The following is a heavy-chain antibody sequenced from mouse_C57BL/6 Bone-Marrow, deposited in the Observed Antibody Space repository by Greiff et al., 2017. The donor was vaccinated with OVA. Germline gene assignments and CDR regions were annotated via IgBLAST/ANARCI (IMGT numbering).Heavy chain of an antibody. CDR1: GFTFSSYA. D-gene: IGHD1-1*02. CDR3: ARGMVGAWFAY. V-gene: IGHV5-4*03. CDR2: ISDGGSYT. Sequence: EVMLVESGGGLVKPGGSLKLSCAASGFTFSSYAMSWVRQTPEQRLEWVATISDGGSYTYYPDNVKGRFTISRDKAKNNLYLQMSHLKSEDTAMYYCARGMVGAWFAYWGQGTLVTVSA. J-gene: IGHJ3*01.